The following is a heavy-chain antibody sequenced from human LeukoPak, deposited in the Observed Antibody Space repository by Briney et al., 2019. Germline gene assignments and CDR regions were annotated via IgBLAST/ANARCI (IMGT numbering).Heavy chain of an antibody. CDR2: ISTSTTTI. CDR3: SRDPRSLDY. V-gene: IGHV3-48*01. Sequence: SGGSLRLSCEASGFTFSSYSMNWVRQAPGKGLEWISYISTSTTTIYYANSVKGRFTISRDNAKKSLYLQMNSLRVEDTGIYYCSRDPRSLDYWGQGALVTVSS. CDR1: GFTFSSYS. J-gene: IGHJ4*02.